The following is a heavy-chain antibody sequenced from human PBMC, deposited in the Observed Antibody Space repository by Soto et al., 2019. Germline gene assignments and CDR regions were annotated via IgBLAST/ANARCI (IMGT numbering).Heavy chain of an antibody. V-gene: IGHV1-18*04. D-gene: IGHD2-2*01. J-gene: IGHJ6*02. CDR2: ISAYNGNT. CDR1: GCTFTSYG. CDR3: ARERYCSSTSCYIYYYYYGMDV. Sequence: ASVKVSCKASGCTFTSYGISWVRQAPGQGLEWMGWISAYNGNTNYAQKLQGRVTMTTDTSTSTAYMELRSLRSDDTAVYYCARERYCSSTSCYIYYYYYGMDVWGQGTTVTVSS.